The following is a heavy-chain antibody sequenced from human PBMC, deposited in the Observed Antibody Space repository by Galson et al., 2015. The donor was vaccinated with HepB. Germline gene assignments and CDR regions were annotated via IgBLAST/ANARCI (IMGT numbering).Heavy chain of an antibody. CDR2: ISDRGSST. CDR3: VKASNSGWFSDWYFDL. D-gene: IGHD6-19*01. J-gene: IGHJ2*01. V-gene: IGHV3-23*01. CDR1: VFSFSSYA. Sequence: SLRLSCAGSVFSFSSYAMNWVRQAPGKGLEWVSSISDRGSSTYYADSVRGRFTISRDNPKNTLYLQMNSLRVEDTAEYYCVKASNSGWFSDWYFDLWGRGTLVTVSS.